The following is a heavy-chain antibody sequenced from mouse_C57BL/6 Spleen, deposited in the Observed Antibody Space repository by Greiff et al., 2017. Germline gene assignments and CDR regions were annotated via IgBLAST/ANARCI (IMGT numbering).Heavy chain of an antibody. CDR2: IDPEDGET. CDR3: GCADYAYAMDY. Sequence: VQLQQSGAELVKPGASVKLSCTASGFNIKDYYMHWVKQRTEQGLEWIGRIDPEDGETKYDPKFQGKATITADTSSNTAYLQLSSLTSADTAVYYCGCADYAYAMDYWGQGTSVTVSS. CDR1: GFNIKDYY. J-gene: IGHJ4*01. V-gene: IGHV14-2*01. D-gene: IGHD1-1*02.